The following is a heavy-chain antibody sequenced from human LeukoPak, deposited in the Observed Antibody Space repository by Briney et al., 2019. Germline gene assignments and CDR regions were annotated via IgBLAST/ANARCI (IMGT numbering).Heavy chain of an antibody. CDR3: ARVLRGYDILTGYSAIDY. D-gene: IGHD3-9*01. Sequence: GGSLRLSCAASGFTFSSYWMSWVRLAPAKGLEWVANIKQDGSEKYYVDSVKGRFTISRDNAKNSLYLQMNSLRAEDTAVYYCARVLRGYDILTGYSAIDYWGQGTLVTVSS. CDR1: GFTFSSYW. J-gene: IGHJ4*02. CDR2: IKQDGSEK. V-gene: IGHV3-7*03.